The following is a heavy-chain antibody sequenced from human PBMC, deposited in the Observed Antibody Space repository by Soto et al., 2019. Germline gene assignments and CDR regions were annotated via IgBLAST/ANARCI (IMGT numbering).Heavy chain of an antibody. D-gene: IGHD6-19*01. CDR1: GFTFSSQA. Sequence: EVQLLDSGGGLVQPGGSLRLSCTASGFTFSSQAMSWVRQAPGKGLEWVSGISASGGSTYYADLVRGRFIISRDNSKNTLYLQMNSLRADDTAVYYCAKGPGPGQWLATGSYYFDYWGQGTLVTVSS. CDR3: AKGPGPGQWLATGSYYFDY. CDR2: ISASGGST. V-gene: IGHV3-23*01. J-gene: IGHJ4*02.